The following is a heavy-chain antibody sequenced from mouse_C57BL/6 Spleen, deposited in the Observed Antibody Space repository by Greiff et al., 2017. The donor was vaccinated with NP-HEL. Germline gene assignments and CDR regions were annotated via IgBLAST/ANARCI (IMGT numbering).Heavy chain of an antibody. Sequence: QVQLQQSGAELVKPGASVKLSCKASGYTFTSYWMQWVKQRPGQGLEWIGEIDPSDSYTNYNQKFKGKATLTVDTSSSTAYMQLSSLTSEDSAVYYCARLIYYDYDRGFDYWGQGTTLTVSS. J-gene: IGHJ2*01. CDR3: ARLIYYDYDRGFDY. D-gene: IGHD2-4*01. CDR1: GYTFTSYW. CDR2: IDPSDSYT. V-gene: IGHV1-50*01.